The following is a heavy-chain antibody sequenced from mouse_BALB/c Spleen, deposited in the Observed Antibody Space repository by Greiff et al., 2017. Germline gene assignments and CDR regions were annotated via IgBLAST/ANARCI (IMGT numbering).Heavy chain of an antibody. D-gene: IGHD1-1*02. J-gene: IGHJ4*01. Sequence: EVMLVESGGGLVKLGGSLKLSCAASGFTFSSYYMSWVRQTPEKRLELVAAINSNGGSTYYPDTVKGRFTISRDNAKNTLYLQMSSLKSEDTALYYCARHAGWAYAMDYWGQGTSVTVSS. CDR1: GFTFSSYY. CDR2: INSNGGST. V-gene: IGHV5-6-2*01. CDR3: ARHAGWAYAMDY.